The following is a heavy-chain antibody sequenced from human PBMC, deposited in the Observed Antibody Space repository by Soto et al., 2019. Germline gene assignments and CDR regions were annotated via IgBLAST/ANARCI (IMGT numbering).Heavy chain of an antibody. CDR1: GFTFNSHG. CDR2: ITSSGGT. V-gene: IGHV3-23*01. J-gene: IGHJ4*02. Sequence: GVSLRLSCAASGFTFNSHGMSWVRQAPGKGLEWVSTITSSGGTYYADSVKGRFTISRDNSKNTLYLQVTSLRAEDAAVYYCVKDAPGSGWMSDYCGQGTLVIVSA. D-gene: IGHD3-22*01. CDR3: VKDAPGSGWMSDY.